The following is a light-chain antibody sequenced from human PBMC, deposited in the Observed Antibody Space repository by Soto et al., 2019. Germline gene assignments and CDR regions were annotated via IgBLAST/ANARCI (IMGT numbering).Light chain of an antibody. Sequence: QSALTQPASLSGSPGQSITISCTGTSSVVGLYNYVSWYQQHPGKAPKLMIYDVNNRPSGVSNRFSGSKSGNTASLTISGLQAEDEADYYCKSYTSSSTYVFGTGTKVTVL. V-gene: IGLV2-14*01. CDR1: SSVVGLYNY. CDR3: KSYTSSSTYV. CDR2: DVN. J-gene: IGLJ1*01.